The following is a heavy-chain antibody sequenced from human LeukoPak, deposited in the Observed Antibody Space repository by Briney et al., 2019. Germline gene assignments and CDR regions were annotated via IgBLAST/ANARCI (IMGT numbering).Heavy chain of an antibody. V-gene: IGHV4-59*01. Sequence: SETLSLTCTVSNDSIKDYYWNWIRQPPGKGLEWIGFISNSGSTNYNPSLKSRVTMSIDTSKRQFSLKLSSVTAADTAVYYCARYEVGSSWAQAFDMWGQGTMVTVSS. CDR1: NDSIKDYY. J-gene: IGHJ3*02. D-gene: IGHD6-13*01. CDR3: ARYEVGSSWAQAFDM. CDR2: ISNSGST.